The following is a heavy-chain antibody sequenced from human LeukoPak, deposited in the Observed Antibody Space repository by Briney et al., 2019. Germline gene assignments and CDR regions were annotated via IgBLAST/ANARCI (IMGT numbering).Heavy chain of an antibody. Sequence: SETLSLTCIVSGGSISSSSYFWGWIRQPPGMGLEWIGSIYYSGSTYYNPNPSLKSRVTISVDMSKNQLSLKLSSVTAADTAVYYCARVGRDDYGDYLFDYWGQGTLVTVSS. V-gene: IGHV4-39*07. CDR1: GGSISSSSYF. J-gene: IGHJ4*02. CDR3: ARVGRDDYGDYLFDY. D-gene: IGHD4-17*01. CDR2: IYYSGST.